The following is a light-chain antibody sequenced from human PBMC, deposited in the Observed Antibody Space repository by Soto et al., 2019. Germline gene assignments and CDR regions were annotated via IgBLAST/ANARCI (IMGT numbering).Light chain of an antibody. V-gene: IGKV1-39*01. CDR1: QSVSRY. CDR2: TAS. J-gene: IGKJ4*01. CDR3: QQGFSTPLT. Sequence: DIQMTQSPSSLSASVGDRVPITCRASQSVSRYLNWYQQKPGRAPKLLISTASSLQSGVPSRFSGSGSGTDFTLTISSLQPEDFATYYCQQGFSTPLTFGGGTKVDIK.